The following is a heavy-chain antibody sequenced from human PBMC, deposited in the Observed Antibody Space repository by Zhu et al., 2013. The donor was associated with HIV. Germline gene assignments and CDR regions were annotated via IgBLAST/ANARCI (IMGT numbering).Heavy chain of an antibody. J-gene: IGHJ4*02. V-gene: IGHV1-2*04. CDR3: AGRSDCGGDCIFTAFHY. Sequence: QVQLVQSGAEVKKPGASVKVSCKASGYTFTGYYMHWVRQAPGQGLEWMGWINPNSGGTNYAQKFQGWVTMTRDTSISTAYMELSRLRSDDTAVYYCAGRSDCGGDCIFTAFHYWGQGTLVTVSS. CDR2: INPNSGGT. CDR1: GYTFTGYY. D-gene: IGHD2-21*02.